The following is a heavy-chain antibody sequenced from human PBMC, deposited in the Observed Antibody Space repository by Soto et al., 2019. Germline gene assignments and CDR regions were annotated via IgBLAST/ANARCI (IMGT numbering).Heavy chain of an antibody. D-gene: IGHD3-10*01. Sequence: QVQLVQSGAEVKKPGASVKVSCKASGYTFTGYYMHWVRQAPGQGLEWMGWINPNSGGTNYAQKCQGWVTMTRDTSISTAYMELSRLRSDDTAVYYCAREQLVRGGQDYYGMDVWGQGTTVTVSS. CDR3: AREQLVRGGQDYYGMDV. J-gene: IGHJ6*02. V-gene: IGHV1-2*04. CDR1: GYTFTGYY. CDR2: INPNSGGT.